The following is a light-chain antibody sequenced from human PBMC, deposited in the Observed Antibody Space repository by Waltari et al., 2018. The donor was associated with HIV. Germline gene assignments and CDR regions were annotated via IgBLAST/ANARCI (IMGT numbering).Light chain of an antibody. J-gene: IGLJ3*02. CDR3: VLYMGNGISV. CDR2: SPN. Sequence: QTVVTQAPSFSVSPGGTVTLTCGLSSGSVSSSYYPSWYQQTPGQAPRTLIYSPNTRSSGVPDRFSGSILGNKAALTITGAQADDESDYYCVLYMGNGISVFGGGTKLTVL. V-gene: IGLV8-61*01. CDR1: SGSVSSSYY.